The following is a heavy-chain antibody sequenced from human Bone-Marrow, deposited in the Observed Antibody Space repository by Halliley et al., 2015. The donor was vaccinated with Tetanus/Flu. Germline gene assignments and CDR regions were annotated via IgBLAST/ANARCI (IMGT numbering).Heavy chain of an antibody. CDR2: INHSGST. V-gene: IGHV4-34*01. J-gene: IGHJ5*02. D-gene: IGHD2-15*01. CDR1: GGSFSGYY. Sequence: TLSLTCAVYGGSFSGYYWSWIRQPPGKGLEWIGEINHSGSTNYNPSFKSRVPISVDTSKNQFSLKLSAVTAADTAVYYCARDGYCSGGSCGLNDWFDPWGQGTLFTVSS. CDR3: ARDGYCSGGSCGLNDWFDP.